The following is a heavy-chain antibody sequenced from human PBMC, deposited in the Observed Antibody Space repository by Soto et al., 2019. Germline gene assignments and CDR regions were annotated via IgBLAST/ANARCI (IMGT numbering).Heavy chain of an antibody. V-gene: IGHV3-9*01. CDR2: ISWNSGSI. CDR1: GFTFDDYA. D-gene: IGHD6-19*01. Sequence: EVQLVESGGGLVQPGRSLRLSCAASGFTFDDYAMHWVRQAPGKGLEWVSGISWNSGSIGYADSVKGRFTISRDNAKNSLYLQMNSLRAEDTALYYCANGTSSGWRYYYYMDVWGKGTTVTVSS. J-gene: IGHJ6*03. CDR3: ANGTSSGWRYYYYMDV.